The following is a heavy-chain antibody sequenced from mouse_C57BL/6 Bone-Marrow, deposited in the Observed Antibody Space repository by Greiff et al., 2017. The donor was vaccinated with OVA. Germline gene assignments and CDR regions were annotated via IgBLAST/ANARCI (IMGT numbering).Heavy chain of an antibody. CDR1: GYTFTDYY. CDR2: INPNNGGT. D-gene: IGHD2-4*01. Sequence: VQLQQSGPELVKPGASVKISCKASGYTFTDYYMNWVKQSHGKSLEWIGDINPNNGGTSYNQKFKGKATLTVDKSSSTAYMELRSLTSEDSAVYYCARVPYYHYSGYFDYWGQGTTLTVSS. J-gene: IGHJ2*01. CDR3: ARVPYYHYSGYFDY. V-gene: IGHV1-26*01.